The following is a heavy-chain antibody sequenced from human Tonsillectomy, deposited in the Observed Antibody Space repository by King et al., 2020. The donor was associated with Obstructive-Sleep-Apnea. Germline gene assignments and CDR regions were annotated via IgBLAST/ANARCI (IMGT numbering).Heavy chain of an antibody. Sequence: TLKESGPTLVKPTQTLTLTCTFSGFSLSTSGVGVGWIRQPPGKALEWLALIYWDDDNLYTPSLRTRLTITKDTSKNQVVLIMTNMDPVDSATYFCAHRRGATYFFDSWGQGTLVTVSS. D-gene: IGHD4/OR15-4a*01. CDR2: IYWDDDN. J-gene: IGHJ4*02. V-gene: IGHV2-5*02. CDR3: AHRRGATYFFDS. CDR1: GFSLSTSGVG.